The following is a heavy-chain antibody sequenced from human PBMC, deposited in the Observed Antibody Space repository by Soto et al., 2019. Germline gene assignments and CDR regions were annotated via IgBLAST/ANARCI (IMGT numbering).Heavy chain of an antibody. J-gene: IGHJ1*01. CDR2: ISGSGGGT. CDR1: GFTFNIYA. CDR3: AQCGYDSSGRLLRSFQH. Sequence: GGSLRLSCAASGFTFNIYAMSWVRQAPGKGLEWVSAISGSGGGTYYADSVEGRFTISRDNSNNTLYLQMSSLRAEDTAGYYCAQCGYDSSGRLLRSFQHWGQGT. V-gene: IGHV3-23*01. D-gene: IGHD3-22*01.